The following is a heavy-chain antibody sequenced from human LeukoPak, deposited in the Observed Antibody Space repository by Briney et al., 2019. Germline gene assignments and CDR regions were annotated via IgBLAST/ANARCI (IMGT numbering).Heavy chain of an antibody. CDR1: GGTFSSYA. V-gene: IGHV1-69*13. Sequence: SVKVSCTASGGTFSSYAISWVRQAPGQGLEWMGGIIPIFGTANYAQKFQGRVTITADESTSTAYMELSSLRSEDTAVYYCARDSEMATITTYLDYWGQGTLVTVSS. D-gene: IGHD5-24*01. CDR2: IIPIFGTA. CDR3: ARDSEMATITTYLDY. J-gene: IGHJ4*02.